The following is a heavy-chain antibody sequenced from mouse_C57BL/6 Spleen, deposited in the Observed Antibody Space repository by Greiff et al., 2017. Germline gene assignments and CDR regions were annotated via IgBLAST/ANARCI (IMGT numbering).Heavy chain of an antibody. CDR1: GYTFTSYW. CDR3: ARSRARDAMDD. Sequence: QVQLQQPGAELVRPGTSVKLSCKASGYTFTSYWMHWVKQRPGQGLEWLGVIDPSDSYTNYNQKFKGKATLTVDTSSSTAYMQLSSLTSEDSAVYYCARSRARDAMDDWGQGTTVTVSS. D-gene: IGHD3-1*01. CDR2: IDPSDSYT. J-gene: IGHJ4*01. V-gene: IGHV1-59*01.